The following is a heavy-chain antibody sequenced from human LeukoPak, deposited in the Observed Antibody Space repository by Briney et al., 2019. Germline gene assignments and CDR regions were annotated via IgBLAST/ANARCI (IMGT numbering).Heavy chain of an antibody. CDR3: ARHGVLLLYLEWLGVFDP. CDR2: MSSGGST. Sequence: SETLSLTCTVSGGSIDSNNYYWAWIRRPPGKGLEWIGTMSSGGSTFYNPSLRSRLTISVDTSRNLFSMNLSSVTAAHTAEYYCARHGVLLLYLEWLGVFDPRGQRTLVTVSP. J-gene: IGHJ5*02. D-gene: IGHD3-9*01. CDR1: GGSIDSNNYY. V-gene: IGHV4-39*01.